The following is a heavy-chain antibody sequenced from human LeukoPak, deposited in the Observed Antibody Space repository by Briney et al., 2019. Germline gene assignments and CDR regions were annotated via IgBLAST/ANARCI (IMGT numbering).Heavy chain of an antibody. CDR2: INPNSGGT. Sequence: GASVKVSCKASGYTFTSYDINWVRQAPGQGLEWMGWINPNSGGTNYAQKFQGRVTMTRDTSISTAYMELSRLRSDDTAVYYCARDGGCSSTSCYHYYYYMDVWGKGTTVTISS. CDR3: ARDGGCSSTSCYHYYYYMDV. V-gene: IGHV1-2*02. D-gene: IGHD2-2*01. CDR1: GYTFTSYD. J-gene: IGHJ6*03.